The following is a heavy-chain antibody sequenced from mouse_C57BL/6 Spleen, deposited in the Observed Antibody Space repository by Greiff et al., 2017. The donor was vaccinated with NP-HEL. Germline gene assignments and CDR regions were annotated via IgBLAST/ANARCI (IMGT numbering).Heavy chain of an antibody. CDR1: GYTFTDYN. CDR3: ASPLWGFDY. V-gene: IGHV1-22*01. D-gene: IGHD6-1*01. CDR2: INPNNGGT. J-gene: IGHJ2*01. Sequence: EVKLQESGPELVKPGASVKMSCKASGYTFTDYNMHWVKQSHGKSLEWIGYINPNNGGTSYNQKFKGKATLTVNKSSSTAYMELRSLTSEDSAVYYCASPLWGFDYWGQGTTLTVSS.